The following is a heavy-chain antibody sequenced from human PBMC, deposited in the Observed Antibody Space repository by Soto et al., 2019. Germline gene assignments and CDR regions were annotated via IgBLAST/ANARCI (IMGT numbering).Heavy chain of an antibody. J-gene: IGHJ4*02. CDR1: GGSISVYY. D-gene: IGHD5-12*01. V-gene: IGHV4-59*01. CDR2: IYDRGSP. Sequence: QVQLQESGPGQVKPSETLSLKCTISGGSISVYYWSWLRQPPGQALEWIGYIYDRGSPYYNPSLRSRVMISAYPSRNQISRELPSATAADTAVYYCARGVGSSPPRYWGRGTLVTVSS. CDR3: ARGVGSSPPRY.